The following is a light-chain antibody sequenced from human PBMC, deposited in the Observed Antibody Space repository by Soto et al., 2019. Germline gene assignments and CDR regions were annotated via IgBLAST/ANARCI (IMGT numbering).Light chain of an antibody. CDR1: SSDVGAYKY. CDR2: EVS. Sequence: QSALTQPPSVSGSPGQSITISCTGTSSDVGAYKYVSWYQHHPGKAPKLMIYEVSYRPSGVSNRFSGSKSGNTASRTVSGLQADDEADYYCSSYTRASPLVFGGGTKVTVL. CDR3: SSYTRASPLV. J-gene: IGLJ2*01. V-gene: IGLV2-14*01.